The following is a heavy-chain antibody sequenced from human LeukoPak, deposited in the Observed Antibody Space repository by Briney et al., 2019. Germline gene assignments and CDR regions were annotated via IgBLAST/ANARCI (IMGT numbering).Heavy chain of an antibody. CDR2: IYHSGST. CDR1: GGSISSTNW. CDR3: ARDQGHSSFDP. Sequence: SETLSLTCAVSGGSISSTNWWSWVRQLPGKGLEWIGEIYHSGSTNYNPTLKSRVTISVDKSKNQFSPKLSSVTAADTAVYYCARDQGHSSFDPWGQGTRVTVSS. D-gene: IGHD3-3*02. V-gene: IGHV4-4*02. J-gene: IGHJ5*02.